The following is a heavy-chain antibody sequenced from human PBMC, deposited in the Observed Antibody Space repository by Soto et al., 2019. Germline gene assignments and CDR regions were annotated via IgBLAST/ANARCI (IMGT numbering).Heavy chain of an antibody. CDR1: GFTFISYD. J-gene: IGHJ6*02. D-gene: IGHD2-2*01. V-gene: IGHV3-48*03. CDR3: ASYCSSTSCDYYYYGMDV. Sequence: GSLILSCAAYGFTFISYDMNWVRQAAGKGLEWVSYISSSGSTIYYADSVKGRFTISRDNAKNSLYLQMNSLRAEDTAVYYCASYCSSTSCDYYYYGMDVWGQGTTVTVSS. CDR2: ISSSGSTI.